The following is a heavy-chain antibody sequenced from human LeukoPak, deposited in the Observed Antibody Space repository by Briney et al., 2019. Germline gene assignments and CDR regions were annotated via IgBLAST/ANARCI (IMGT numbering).Heavy chain of an antibody. V-gene: IGHV3-9*01. CDR3: ARARDYFDWLLSD. D-gene: IGHD3-9*01. CDR2: ISWNSVTI. J-gene: IGHJ4*02. CDR1: GFTFDDYA. Sequence: GGSLRLSCAASGFTFDDYAMHWVRQTPGKGLEWVSGISWNSVTIGYADSVKGRFTVSRDNAKNSLYLQMHTLRGEDTAFYYCARARDYFDWLLSDWGQGTLVTVSS.